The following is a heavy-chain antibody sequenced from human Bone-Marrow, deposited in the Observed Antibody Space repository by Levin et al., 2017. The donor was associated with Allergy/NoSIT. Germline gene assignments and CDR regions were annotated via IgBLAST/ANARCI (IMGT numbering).Heavy chain of an antibody. Sequence: GGSLRLSCAASGFIFSSFGMHWVRQAPGKGLEWVALIWFDGTNEDYSDAVKGRFTISRDNSKNTLFLQMNSLRAADTAVYYCARVGRPGGLVATRGPYGLDVWGHGTTVTVSS. CDR2: IWFDGTNE. D-gene: IGHD5-12*01. V-gene: IGHV3-33*01. CDR3: ARVGRPGGLVATRGPYGLDV. CDR1: GFIFSSFG. J-gene: IGHJ6*02.